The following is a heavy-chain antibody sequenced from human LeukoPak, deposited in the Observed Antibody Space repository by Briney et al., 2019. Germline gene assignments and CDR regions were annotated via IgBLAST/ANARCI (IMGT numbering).Heavy chain of an antibody. J-gene: IGHJ4*02. CDR2: IWYDGSNK. Sequence: GGSLRLSCAASGFTFSSYGMHWVRQAPGKGLEWVAVIWYDGSNKYYADSVKGRFTISRDNSKNTLYLQMNSLRAKDTAVYYCARDGTAYCGGDCYSIDYWGQGTLVTVSS. CDR1: GFTFSSYG. D-gene: IGHD2-21*02. CDR3: ARDGTAYCGGDCYSIDY. V-gene: IGHV3-33*01.